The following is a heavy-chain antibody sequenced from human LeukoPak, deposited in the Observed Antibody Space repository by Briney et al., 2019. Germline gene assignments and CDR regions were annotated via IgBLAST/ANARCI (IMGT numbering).Heavy chain of an antibody. CDR3: ARFGSGGFDF. CDR2: IYHSGST. CDR1: GFTVSSNY. D-gene: IGHD3-10*01. J-gene: IGHJ4*02. Sequence: PGGSLRLSCAASGFTVSSNYMSWVRQAPGRGLEWIGSIYHSGSTYYNPSLKSRVTISVDTSKNQFSLKLSSVTAADTAVYYCARFGSGGFDFWGQGTLVTVSS. V-gene: IGHV4-38-2*01.